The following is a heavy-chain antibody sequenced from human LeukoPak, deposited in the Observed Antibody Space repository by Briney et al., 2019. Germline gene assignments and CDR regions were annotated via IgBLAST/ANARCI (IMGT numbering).Heavy chain of an antibody. CDR3: AKLGRNDGQRGCVDY. D-gene: IGHD1-1*01. CDR2: ISAYNSAYNGNT. CDR1: GYTFINYG. Sequence: ASVKVSCKASGYTFINYGITWVRQAPGQGLEWMGWISAYNSAYNGNTHYAQKLQGRVTMTTDTSTNTGYMELRSLRSDDTAVYYCAKLGRNDGQRGCVDYWGQGTLVTVSS. V-gene: IGHV1-18*01. J-gene: IGHJ4*02.